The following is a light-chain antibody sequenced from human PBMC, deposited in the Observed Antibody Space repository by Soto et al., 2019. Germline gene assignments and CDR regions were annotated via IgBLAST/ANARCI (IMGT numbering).Light chain of an antibody. J-gene: IGLJ1*01. Sequence: ALTHPASVSGSPGQSITISCTGTSSDVGGYNYVSWYQQHPGKAPKLMIYEVSNRPSGVSNRFSGSKSGNTASLTISGLQAEDEADYYCSSYASSSTLYVFGTGTKVTVL. V-gene: IGLV2-14*01. CDR3: SSYASSSTLYV. CDR2: EVS. CDR1: SSDVGGYNY.